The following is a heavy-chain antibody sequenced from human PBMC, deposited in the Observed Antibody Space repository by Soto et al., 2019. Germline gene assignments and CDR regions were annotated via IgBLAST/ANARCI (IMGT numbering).Heavy chain of an antibody. Sequence: QVQLVQSGAEVKKPGASVKVSCKASGYTFTRYGISWVRQAPGQGLEWMGWISANNGNTKYAQNFQGRVTMTTDTSTSTAYMELRSLRSDDTAVYYCARAYSPGLFDPWGQGTLVTVSS. CDR2: ISANNGNT. D-gene: IGHD2-15*01. V-gene: IGHV1-18*01. CDR1: GYTFTRYG. J-gene: IGHJ5*02. CDR3: ARAYSPGLFDP.